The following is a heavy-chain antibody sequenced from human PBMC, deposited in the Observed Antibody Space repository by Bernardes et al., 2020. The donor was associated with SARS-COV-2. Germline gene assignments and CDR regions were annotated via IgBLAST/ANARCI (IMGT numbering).Heavy chain of an antibody. V-gene: IGHV3-74*01. J-gene: IGHJ4*02. D-gene: IGHD6-19*01. CDR2: INGDGSSI. CDR1: GFTFSSYW. Sequence: GGSLRLSCAASGFTFSSYWMHWVRLGPGKGPVWVSRINGDGSSINYADSVKGRFTISRDNARNTLYLEMNSLRAEDTAVYYCARGSGNYYLDSWGQGTLVTVSS. CDR3: ARGSGNYYLDS.